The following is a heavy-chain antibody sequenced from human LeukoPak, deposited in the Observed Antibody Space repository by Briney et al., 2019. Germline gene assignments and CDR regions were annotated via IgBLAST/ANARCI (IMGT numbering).Heavy chain of an antibody. Sequence: GRSLRLSCAASGFTLSSYVVHWVRQAPGKGLEWVAVISYDGSNKYYADSVKGRFTISRDNSKNTLYLQMNSLRAEDTAVYYCAGRYGSGNPRDYYYYYMDVWGKGTTVTISS. V-gene: IGHV3-30*04. J-gene: IGHJ6*03. CDR1: GFTLSSYV. CDR2: ISYDGSNK. CDR3: AGRYGSGNPRDYYYYYMDV. D-gene: IGHD3-10*01.